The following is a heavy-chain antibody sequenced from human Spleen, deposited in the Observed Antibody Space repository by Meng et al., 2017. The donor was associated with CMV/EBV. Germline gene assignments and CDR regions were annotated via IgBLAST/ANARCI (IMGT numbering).Heavy chain of an antibody. CDR3: ARVSPPHWYFEL. D-gene: IGHD2-8*01. J-gene: IGHJ2*01. CDR2: INHSGST. Sequence: LTCAVYGGSFSGYYWSWIRQPPGKGLEWIGEINHSGSTNYNPSLKSRVTISVDTSRNQFSLKLSSVTAADTAVYYCARVSPPHWYFELWGRGTLVTVSS. CDR1: GGSFSGYY. V-gene: IGHV4-34*01.